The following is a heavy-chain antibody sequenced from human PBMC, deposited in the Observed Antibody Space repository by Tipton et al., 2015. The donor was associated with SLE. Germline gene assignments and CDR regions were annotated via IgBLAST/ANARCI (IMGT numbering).Heavy chain of an antibody. J-gene: IGHJ6*03. CDR3: ARSPGNYYFYMDV. CDR2: ITYSGST. Sequence: TLSLTCTVSGASISSGTYYWNWIRQLPGKGLEWIGYITYSGSTYYNPSLRSPVSISLGKSDNQFSLNLSSVTVADTAVYYCARSPGNYYFYMDVWGRGTTVTVSS. CDR1: GASISSGTYY. V-gene: IGHV4-31*01.